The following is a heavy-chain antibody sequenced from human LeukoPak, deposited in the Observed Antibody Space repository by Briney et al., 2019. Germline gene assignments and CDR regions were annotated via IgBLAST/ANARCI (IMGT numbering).Heavy chain of an antibody. Sequence: GGSLRLSCAASGFTFSSYSMNWVRQAPGQGLEWVSSISSSSSYIYYADSVKGRFTISRDNAKNSLYLQMNSLRAEDTAVYYCAISRDGYNCPFDYWGQGTLVTVSS. J-gene: IGHJ4*02. CDR2: ISSSSSYI. CDR3: AISRDGYNCPFDY. CDR1: GFTFSSYS. D-gene: IGHD5-24*01. V-gene: IGHV3-21*01.